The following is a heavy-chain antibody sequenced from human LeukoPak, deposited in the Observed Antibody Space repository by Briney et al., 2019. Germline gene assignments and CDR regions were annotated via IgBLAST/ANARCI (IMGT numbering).Heavy chain of an antibody. CDR2: INGDGGST. D-gene: IGHD1-26*01. Sequence: GGSLRLSCAASGFTFDDYAMHWVRHAPGKGLDWVSLINGDGGSTYADSVEGRFTVSRDNSKNSLYLQMNSLRTEDTALYFCAKVGQGFDLDYWGQGTLVTVSS. CDR1: GFTFDDYA. CDR3: AKVGQGFDLDY. V-gene: IGHV3-43*02. J-gene: IGHJ4*02.